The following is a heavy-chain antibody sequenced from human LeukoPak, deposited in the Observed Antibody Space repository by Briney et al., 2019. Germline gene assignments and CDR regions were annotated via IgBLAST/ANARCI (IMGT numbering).Heavy chain of an antibody. CDR2: IYYSGST. J-gene: IGHJ5*02. V-gene: IGHV4-59*01. Sequence: SETLSLTCTVSGGSISSYYWSWIRQPPGKGLEWIGYIYYSGSTNYNPSLKSRVTISVDTSKNQFSLKLSSVTAADTAVYYCARVGYYGSGSYHNWFDPWGQGTLVTVSS. CDR3: ARVGYYGSGSYHNWFDP. CDR1: GGSISSYY. D-gene: IGHD3-10*01.